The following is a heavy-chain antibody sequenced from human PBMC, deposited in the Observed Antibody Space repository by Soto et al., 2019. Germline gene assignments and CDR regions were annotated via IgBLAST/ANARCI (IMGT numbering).Heavy chain of an antibody. CDR2: INVYNGNT. CDR1: GYTFTSYG. CDR3: ARDTSRGEYDD. J-gene: IGHJ4*02. V-gene: IGHV1-18*01. Sequence: QVQLVQSGAEVKKPGASVKVSCKASGYTFTSYGISWVRQAPGQGLEWMGWINVYNGNTNYAQKLQGRVTMTTDTSTSTAYLDLRSLRSDDTAVDFCARDTSRGEYDDWGQGTLVTVSS. D-gene: IGHD3-10*01.